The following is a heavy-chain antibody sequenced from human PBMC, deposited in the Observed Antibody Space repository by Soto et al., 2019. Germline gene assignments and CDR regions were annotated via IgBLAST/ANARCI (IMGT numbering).Heavy chain of an antibody. V-gene: IGHV3-33*01. Sequence: QVELVESGGGVVQPGGSLRLSCAASGFTFSNYAMHWVRQAPGKGLEWVAVIWYDGSKKYYADSVKGRFTISRDNSKNTIDPQMNSLRAEETGVYFCGGPVGAQELGFGLGVWGQGSPVTVSS. CDR1: GFTFSNYA. D-gene: IGHD3-10*01. J-gene: IGHJ6*01. CDR2: IWYDGSKK. CDR3: GGPVGAQELGFGLGV.